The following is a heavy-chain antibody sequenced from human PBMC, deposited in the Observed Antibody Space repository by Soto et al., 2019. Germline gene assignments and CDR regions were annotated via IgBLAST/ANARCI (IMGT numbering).Heavy chain of an antibody. CDR1: GGSISSYY. CDR2: INYSGST. D-gene: IGHD2-21*01. Sequence: QVQLQESGPGLVKPSETLSLTCTVSGGSISSYYWSWIRQPPGKGLEWIGYINYSGSTNYNPYLKIRDTISVDTSKHQFSLKLFSVTAADTAVYYCARDMGWTYCGAGDCWFDPWGQGTLVTVSS. CDR3: ARDMGWTYCGAGDCWFDP. J-gene: IGHJ5*02. V-gene: IGHV4-59*01.